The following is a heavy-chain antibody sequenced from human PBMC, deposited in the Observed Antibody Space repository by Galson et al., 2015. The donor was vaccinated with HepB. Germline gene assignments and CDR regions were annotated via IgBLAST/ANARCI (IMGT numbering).Heavy chain of an antibody. CDR3: AREGSSGWYLGHPFDY. D-gene: IGHD6-19*01. CDR1: GYTFTNYY. CDR2: FIPMFDTA. V-gene: IGHV1-69*13. Sequence: SVKVSCKASGYTFTNYYLHWVRQAPGQGLEWMGGFIPMFDTAKYAQKFQGRVTITADESTSTAYMELSSLKSEDTAVYFCAREGSSGWYLGHPFDYWGQGTLVTVSS. J-gene: IGHJ4*02.